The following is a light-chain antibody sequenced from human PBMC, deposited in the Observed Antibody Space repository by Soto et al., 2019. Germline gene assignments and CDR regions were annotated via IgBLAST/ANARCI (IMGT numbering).Light chain of an antibody. CDR1: SSNIGAGHV. CDR3: QSYDNGLSASV. V-gene: IGLV1-40*01. CDR2: DSS. Sequence: QLVLTQPPSVSGAPGQRVTISCTGSSSNIGAGHVVHWYQQFPGRAPNLLIYDSSNRPSGVPDRFSGSKSGTSASLAITGLQAEDEADYYCQSYDNGLSASVFGGGTKVTVL. J-gene: IGLJ2*01.